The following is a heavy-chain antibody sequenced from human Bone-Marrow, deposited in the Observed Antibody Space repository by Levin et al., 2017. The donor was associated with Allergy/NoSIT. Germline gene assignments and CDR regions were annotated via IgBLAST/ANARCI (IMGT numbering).Heavy chain of an antibody. CDR2: INHSGST. D-gene: IGHD3-9*01. J-gene: IGHJ4*02. Sequence: SETLSLTCTVSGASVSSDGHFWTWIRQPPGKGLEWIGSINHSGSTYYNPSLKSRVTISVDTSKNQFSLKLSSVTAADTAVYYCARAGRYDYWGQGTLVTVSS. CDR1: GASVSSDGHF. V-gene: IGHV4-39*07. CDR3: ARAGRYDY.